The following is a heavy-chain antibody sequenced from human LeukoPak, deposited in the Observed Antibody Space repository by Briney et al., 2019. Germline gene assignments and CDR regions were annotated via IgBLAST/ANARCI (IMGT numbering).Heavy chain of an antibody. Sequence: ASVKVSCKASGYTLTDHHMIWVRQAPGQGLEWMGWVKPDNGGIKYAQEFQGRVTMTRDTSISTAYMELSSLRSDDTAIYYCARDPVDGYSHFDYWGQGTLVTVSP. J-gene: IGHJ4*02. CDR1: GYTLTDHH. D-gene: IGHD5-24*01. CDR3: ARDPVDGYSHFDY. CDR2: VKPDNGGI. V-gene: IGHV1-2*02.